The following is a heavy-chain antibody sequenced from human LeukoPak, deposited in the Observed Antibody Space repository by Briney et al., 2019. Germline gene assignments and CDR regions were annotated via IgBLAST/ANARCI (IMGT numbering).Heavy chain of an antibody. J-gene: IGHJ4*02. V-gene: IGHV1-69*05. CDR2: IIPIFGTA. CDR1: GGTFSSYA. Sequence: ASVKVSCKASGGTFSSYAISWVRQAPGQGLEWMGGIIPIFGTANYAQKFQGRVTITTDESTSTAYMELSSLRSEDTAVYYCARGISEDSSWSDATFDYWGQGTLVTVSS. CDR3: ARGISEDSSWSDATFDY. D-gene: IGHD6-13*01.